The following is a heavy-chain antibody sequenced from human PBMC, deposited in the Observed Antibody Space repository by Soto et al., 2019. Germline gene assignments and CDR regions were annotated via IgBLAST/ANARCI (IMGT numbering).Heavy chain of an antibody. CDR2: IYPGDSDT. CDR3: ARTSRVFGVITSFDP. J-gene: IGHJ5*02. CDR1: GYSFTNYW. D-gene: IGHD3-3*01. Sequence: GESLKISCKGSGYSFTNYWVAWVRQMPGKGLEWMGIIYPGDSDTRYSPSFQGQVTILADKSISTAYLQWSSLKASDTAMYYCARTSRVFGVITSFDPWGQGTLVTVSS. V-gene: IGHV5-51*01.